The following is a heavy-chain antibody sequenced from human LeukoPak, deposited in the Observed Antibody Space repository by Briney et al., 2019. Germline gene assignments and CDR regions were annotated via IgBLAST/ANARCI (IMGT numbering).Heavy chain of an antibody. Sequence: SETQSLTCHVSGASVSSYYWSWIRQPAGKGLEWIGRIYTSANTNYNPSFKSRATISIDRSKNQFSLNLPSVTAADTAVYYCARDRIWNVVGPDPFDTCGHRKTLSVCS. CDR2: IYTSANT. CDR3: ARDRIWNVVGPDPFDT. CDR1: GASVSSYY. V-gene: IGHV4-4*07. D-gene: IGHD1-1*01. J-gene: IGHJ3*02.